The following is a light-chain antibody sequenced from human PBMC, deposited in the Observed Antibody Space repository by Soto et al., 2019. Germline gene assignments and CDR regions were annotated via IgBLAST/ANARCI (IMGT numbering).Light chain of an antibody. J-gene: IGLJ1*01. CDR2: EVS. V-gene: IGLV2-14*01. CDR3: SSYTSSSTLV. CDR1: SSGVGGYNY. Sequence: QSALTQPASVSGSPGPSITISCTGTSSGVGGYNYVSWYQQHPGKAPKLMIYEVSNRTSGVSNRFSGSKSGNTASLTISGLQAEDEADYYCSSYTSSSTLVFGTGTQLTVL.